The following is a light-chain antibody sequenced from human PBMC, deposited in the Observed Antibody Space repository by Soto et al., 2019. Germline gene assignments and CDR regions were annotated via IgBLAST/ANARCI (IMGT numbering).Light chain of an antibody. CDR2: GAS. V-gene: IGKV3-20*01. Sequence: EIVMTQSPATLSLSPGERATLSCRASQSVSNNYLAWYQQKPGQAPRLLIYGASSRATGIPDRFSGSGSGTDFTLTISRLEPEDFAVYYCQQYGGSTRTFGQGTKV. CDR1: QSVSNNY. CDR3: QQYGGSTRT. J-gene: IGKJ1*01.